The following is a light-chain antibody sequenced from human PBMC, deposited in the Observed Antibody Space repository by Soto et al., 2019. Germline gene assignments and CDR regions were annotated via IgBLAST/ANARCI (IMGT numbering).Light chain of an antibody. J-gene: IGKJ5*01. CDR1: HDITNY. CDR3: QQYDELPIT. V-gene: IGKV1-33*01. CDR2: DVS. Sequence: DIQMTQSPSSLSVSVGDRVTITCQASHDITNYLNWYQQKPGKAHKLLIYDVSKLESGVPSRFSGSGSGTDFTFTISSLQAEDIATYFCQQYDELPITFGQGTRLEIK.